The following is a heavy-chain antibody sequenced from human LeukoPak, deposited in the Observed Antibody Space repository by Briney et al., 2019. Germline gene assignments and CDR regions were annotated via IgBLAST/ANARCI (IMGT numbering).Heavy chain of an antibody. CDR1: GGSFSGYY. Sequence: SETLSPTCAVYGGSFSGYYWSWIRQPPGKGLEWIGEINHSGSTNYNPSLKSRVTISVDTSKNQFSLKLSSVTAADTAVYYCARVSKQGLKPAADSMGPFDYWGQGTLVTVSS. D-gene: IGHD2-2*01. CDR3: ARVSKQGLKPAADSMGPFDY. CDR2: INHSGST. J-gene: IGHJ4*02. V-gene: IGHV4-34*01.